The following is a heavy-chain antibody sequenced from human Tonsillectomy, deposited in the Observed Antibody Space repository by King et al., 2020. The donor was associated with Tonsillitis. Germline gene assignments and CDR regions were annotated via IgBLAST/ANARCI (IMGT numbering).Heavy chain of an antibody. V-gene: IGHV4-59*08. CDR2: IYYSGST. D-gene: IGHD3/OR15-3a*01. CDR1: GGSISSYY. Sequence: VQLQESGPGLVKPSETLSLTCTVSGGSISSYYWSWIRQPPGKGLEWIGYIYYSGSTNYNPFLKSRVTISVDTSKNQFSLKLSSVTAADTAVYYCARGDWGSQPDAFDIGGQGTRVTVSS. J-gene: IGHJ3*02. CDR3: ARGDWGSQPDAFDI.